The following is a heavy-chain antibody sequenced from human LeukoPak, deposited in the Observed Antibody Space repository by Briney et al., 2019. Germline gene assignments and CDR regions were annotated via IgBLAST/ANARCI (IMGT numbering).Heavy chain of an antibody. Sequence: GGSLRLSCAASGFTFSSYGMSWVRQAPGKGLEWVSSISDDGRSTYYADSVKGRFTISKDNSKNTMYLQMNNLRAEDTAIYYCAKGVPYTSSSVYFDYWGQGTLVTVSS. D-gene: IGHD6-6*01. J-gene: IGHJ4*02. V-gene: IGHV3-23*01. CDR1: GFTFSSYG. CDR3: AKGVPYTSSSVYFDY. CDR2: ISDDGRST.